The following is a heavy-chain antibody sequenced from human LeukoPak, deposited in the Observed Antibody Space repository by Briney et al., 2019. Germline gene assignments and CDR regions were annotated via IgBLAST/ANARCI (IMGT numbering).Heavy chain of an antibody. Sequence: SETLSLTCAVYGGSFSGYYWSWIRRPPGKGLEWIGEINHSGSTNYNSSLKSRVTISVDTSKNQFSLKLSSVTAADTAVYYCARASHYCSSTSCYYHYYYYYMDVWGKGTTVTVSS. CDR3: ARASHYCSSTSCYYHYYYYYMDV. V-gene: IGHV4-34*01. J-gene: IGHJ6*03. CDR2: INHSGST. CDR1: GGSFSGYY. D-gene: IGHD2-2*01.